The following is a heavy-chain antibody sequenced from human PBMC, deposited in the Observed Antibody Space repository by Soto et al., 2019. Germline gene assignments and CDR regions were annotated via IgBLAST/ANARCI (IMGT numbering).Heavy chain of an antibody. D-gene: IGHD1-7*01. V-gene: IGHV1-46*01. J-gene: IGHJ6*02. CDR2: INPSGGST. Sequence: ASVKVSCKASGCTFTSYYMHWVRQAPGQGLEWMGIINPSGGSTSYAQKFQGRVTMTRDTSTSTVYMELSSLRSEDKAVYYCARDQSITGTIFSYYYYGMDVWGQGTTVTVSS. CDR3: ARDQSITGTIFSYYYYGMDV. CDR1: GCTFTSYY.